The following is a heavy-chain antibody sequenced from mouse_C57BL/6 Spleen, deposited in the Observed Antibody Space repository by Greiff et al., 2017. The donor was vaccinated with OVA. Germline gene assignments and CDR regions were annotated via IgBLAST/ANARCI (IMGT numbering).Heavy chain of an antibody. D-gene: IGHD4-1*01. Sequence: QVQLQQSGPELVKPGASVKISCKASGYAFSSSWMNWVKQRPGKGLEWIGRIYPGDGDTNYNGKFKGKATLTADKSSSTAYMQLSSLTSEDSAVYFWARGTGPLYAMDYWGQGTSVTVSS. V-gene: IGHV1-82*01. CDR3: ARGTGPLYAMDY. CDR2: IYPGDGDT. CDR1: GYAFSSSW. J-gene: IGHJ4*01.